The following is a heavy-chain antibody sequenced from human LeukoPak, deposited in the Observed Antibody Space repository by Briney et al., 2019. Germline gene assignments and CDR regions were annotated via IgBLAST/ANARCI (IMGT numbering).Heavy chain of an antibody. CDR3: ARDIAVAGTDWFDP. J-gene: IGHJ5*02. Sequence: ASETLSLTCTVSGGSISSYYWSWIRQPPGKGLEWIGYIYYSGSTNYNPSLKSRVTISVDTSKNQFSLKLSSVTAADTAVYYCARDIAVAGTDWFDPWGQGTLVTVSS. V-gene: IGHV4-59*12. CDR1: GGSISSYY. D-gene: IGHD6-19*01. CDR2: IYYSGST.